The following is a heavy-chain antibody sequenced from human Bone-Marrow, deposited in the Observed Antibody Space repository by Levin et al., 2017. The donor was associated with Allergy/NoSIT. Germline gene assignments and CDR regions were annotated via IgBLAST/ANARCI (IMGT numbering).Heavy chain of an antibody. CDR3: ARNRIIVSGGNDYYYGMDV. D-gene: IGHD5/OR15-5a*01. Sequence: PSETLSLSCSVSGGSVSSGTYYWSWIRRPPGKGLEWIGYINYRGVTKYNPSLKSRVTISVDTSKNEFSLKVTSVTAADTAVYYCARNRIIVSGGNDYYYGMDVWGQGTTVTVSS. V-gene: IGHV4-61*01. CDR1: GGSVSSGTYY. J-gene: IGHJ6*02. CDR2: INYRGVT.